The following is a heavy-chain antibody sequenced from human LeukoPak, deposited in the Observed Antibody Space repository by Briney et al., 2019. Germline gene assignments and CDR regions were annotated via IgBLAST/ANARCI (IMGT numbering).Heavy chain of an antibody. CDR1: GGTFSSYA. J-gene: IGHJ6*03. CDR3: ARDGSGSYRRYYYCMDV. CDR2: IIPIFGTA. V-gene: IGHV1-69*13. D-gene: IGHD3-10*01. Sequence: SVKVSCKASGGTFSSYAISWVRQAPGQGLEWMGGIIPIFGTANYAQKFQGRVTITADESTSTAYMELSSLRSEDTAVYYCARDGSGSYRRYYYCMDVWGKGTTVTISS.